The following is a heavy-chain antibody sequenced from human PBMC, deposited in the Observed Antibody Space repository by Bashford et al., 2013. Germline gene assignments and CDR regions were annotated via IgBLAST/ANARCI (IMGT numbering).Heavy chain of an antibody. CDR2: INPNSGGT. CDR1: GYTFTGYY. V-gene: IGHV1-2*02. Sequence: ASVKVSCKASGYTFTGYYMHWVRQAPGQGLEWMGWINPNSGGTNYAQKFQGRFTISRDNAKNSLYLQMDSLRAEDTAVYYCARDNDWAFDYWGQGTQVTVSS. J-gene: IGHJ4*02. D-gene: IGHD1-1*01. CDR3: ARDNDWAFDY.